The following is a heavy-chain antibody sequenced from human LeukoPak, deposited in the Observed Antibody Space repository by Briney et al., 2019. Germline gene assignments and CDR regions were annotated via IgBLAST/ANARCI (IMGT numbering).Heavy chain of an antibody. Sequence: PSETLSVTCSVSGGSMTGYYWTWIRQPPGKGLEWIGYIYHDGNTNYNPSLKSRVTISVDTSKNQFPLKLTSVTAADTAVYYCARKIRGVDAFDIWGQGTMVTVSS. V-gene: IGHV4-59*01. CDR2: IYHDGNT. CDR1: GGSMTGYY. CDR3: ARKIRGVDAFDI. D-gene: IGHD3-10*01. J-gene: IGHJ3*02.